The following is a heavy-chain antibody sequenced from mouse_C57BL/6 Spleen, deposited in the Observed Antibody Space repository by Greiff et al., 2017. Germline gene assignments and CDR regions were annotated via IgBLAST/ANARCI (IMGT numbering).Heavy chain of an antibody. J-gene: IGHJ4*01. Sequence: VQLQQSGAELARPGASVKLSCKASGYTFTSYGISWVKQRTGQGLEWIGEIYPRSGNTYYNEKFKGKATMTADKYSSTAYMELRSLTSEDSAVYFCARGRGYDDSYYYAMDYWGQGTSVTVSS. CDR1: GYTFTSYG. V-gene: IGHV1-81*01. CDR2: IYPRSGNT. D-gene: IGHD2-2*01. CDR3: ARGRGYDDSYYYAMDY.